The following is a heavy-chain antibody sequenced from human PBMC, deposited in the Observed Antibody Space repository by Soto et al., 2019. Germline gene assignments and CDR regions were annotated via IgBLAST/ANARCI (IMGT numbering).Heavy chain of an antibody. D-gene: IGHD1-26*01. J-gene: IGHJ4*02. CDR2: IFANDET. CDR1: GFSLSDIRLG. Sequence: SGPTLVNPAETLTLTCSISGFSLSDIRLGVGWIRQPPGKALEWLAHIFANDETTFSTSLKTRLSISRDTSKSQVVLTMTNVDPEDTGTYYCARMRASGPYFDIFDNWGQGALVTVPS. CDR3: ARMRASGPYFDIFDN. V-gene: IGHV2-26*03.